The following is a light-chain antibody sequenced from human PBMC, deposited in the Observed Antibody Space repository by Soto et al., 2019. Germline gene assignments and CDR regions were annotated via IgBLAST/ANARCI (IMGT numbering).Light chain of an antibody. V-gene: IGKV3-15*01. CDR3: QQYAGWPRT. J-gene: IGKJ2*01. CDR2: GAS. CDR1: QSIGTN. Sequence: ETVMTQSPATLSVSPGDRVTLSCRASQSIGTNLLWLQQSPGQPPRLLISGASDRVAGVPDRFCGSGSGTDFTLTISGLQSEDCAVYYCQQYAGWPRTFGQGTKLEIK.